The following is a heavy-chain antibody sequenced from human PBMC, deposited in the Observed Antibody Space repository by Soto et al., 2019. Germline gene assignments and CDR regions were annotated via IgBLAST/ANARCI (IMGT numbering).Heavy chain of an antibody. CDR3: AKDHWSSTRCYFFDY. V-gene: IGHV4-59*01. J-gene: IGHJ4*02. CDR2: IYYSGST. Sequence: PSETLSLTCTASGGSISSYYWSWIRQPPGKGLEWIGYIYYSGSTNYNPSLKSRVTISVDTSKNQFSLKLSSVTAADTAVYYCAKDHWSSTRCYFFDYWGQGTLVTVYS. D-gene: IGHD2-2*01. CDR1: GGSISSYY.